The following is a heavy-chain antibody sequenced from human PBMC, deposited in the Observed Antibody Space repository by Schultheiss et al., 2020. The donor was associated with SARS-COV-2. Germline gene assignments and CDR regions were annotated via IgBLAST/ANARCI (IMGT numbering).Heavy chain of an antibody. J-gene: IGHJ5*02. CDR1: GFTFSDYY. Sequence: GGSLRLSCAASGFTFSDYYMSWIRQAPGKGLEWVSYISSSSSYTNYADSVKGRFTISRDNAKNSLYLQMNSLRAEDTAVYYCARDGVVDKDLALKNWFDPWGQGTLVTVSS. CDR2: ISSSSSYT. CDR3: ARDGVVDKDLALKNWFDP. D-gene: IGHD3-3*01. V-gene: IGHV3-11*06.